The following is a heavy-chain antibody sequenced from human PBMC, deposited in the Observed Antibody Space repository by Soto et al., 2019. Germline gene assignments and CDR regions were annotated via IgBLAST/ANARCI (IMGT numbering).Heavy chain of an antibody. CDR1: GFTFGDYA. CDR2: IRSKAYGGTT. CDR3: TRTPPRPIVVVTAQLDY. J-gene: IGHJ4*02. D-gene: IGHD2-21*02. Sequence: GGSLRLSCTASGFTFGDYAMSWVRQAPGKGLEWVGFIRSKAYGGTTEYAASVKGRFTISRDDSKSIAYLQMNSLKTEDTAVYYCTRTPPRPIVVVTAQLDYWGQGTLVTVSS. V-gene: IGHV3-49*04.